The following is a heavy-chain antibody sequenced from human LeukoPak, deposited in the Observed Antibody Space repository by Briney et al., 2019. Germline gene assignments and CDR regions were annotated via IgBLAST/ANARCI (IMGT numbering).Heavy chain of an antibody. Sequence: GGSLRLSCTASGFIFSSYWMTWVRQAPGKGLGWVANIKQDGNEKYYVDSVKGRFTISRDNAQNSLYLQMNSLRADDTAVYYCARKLGYCTGASCYVDYWGQGTLVTVSS. CDR3: ARKLGYCTGASCYVDY. CDR2: IKQDGNEK. J-gene: IGHJ4*02. V-gene: IGHV3-7*03. CDR1: GFIFSSYW. D-gene: IGHD2-2*01.